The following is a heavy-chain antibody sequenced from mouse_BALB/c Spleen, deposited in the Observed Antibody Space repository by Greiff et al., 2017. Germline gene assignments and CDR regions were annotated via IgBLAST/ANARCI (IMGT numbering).Heavy chain of an antibody. CDR2: ISSGSSTI. Sequence: DVHLVESGGGLVQPGGSRKLSCAASGFTFSSFGMHWVRQAPEKGLEWVAYISSGSSTIYYADTVKGRFTISRDNPKNTLFLQMTSLRSEDTAMYYCARGGNYALDYWGQGTTLTVSS. J-gene: IGHJ2*01. CDR1: GFTFSSFG. V-gene: IGHV5-17*02. CDR3: ARGGNYALDY. D-gene: IGHD2-1*01.